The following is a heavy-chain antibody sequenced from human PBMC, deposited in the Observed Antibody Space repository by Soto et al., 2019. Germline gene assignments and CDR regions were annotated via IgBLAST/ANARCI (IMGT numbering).Heavy chain of an antibody. D-gene: IGHD6-13*01. V-gene: IGHV4-59*08. J-gene: IGHJ4*02. CDR3: ARHERAAAGRFDY. CDR1: GGSISSYY. Sequence: SETLSLTCTVSGGSISSYYWSWIRQPPGKGLEWIGYIYYSGSTNYNPSLKSRVTISVDTSKNQFSLKLSSVTAADTAVYYCARHERAAAGRFDYWGQGTLVTVSS. CDR2: IYYSGST.